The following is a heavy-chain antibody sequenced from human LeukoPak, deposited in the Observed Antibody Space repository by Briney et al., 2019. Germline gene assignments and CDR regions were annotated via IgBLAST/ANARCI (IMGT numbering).Heavy chain of an antibody. CDR2: FDPEDGET. Sequence: ASVKVSCKVSGYTLTELSMHRVRQAPGKGLEWMGGFDPEDGETIYAQKFQGRVTMTEDTSTDTAYMELSSLRSEDTAVYYCATLYTGTTSWFDPWGQGTLVTVSS. D-gene: IGHD1-1*01. CDR1: GYTLTELS. J-gene: IGHJ5*02. CDR3: ATLYTGTTSWFDP. V-gene: IGHV1-24*01.